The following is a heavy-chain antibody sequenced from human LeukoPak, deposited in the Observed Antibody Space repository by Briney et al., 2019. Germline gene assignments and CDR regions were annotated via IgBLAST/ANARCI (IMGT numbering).Heavy chain of an antibody. CDR2: IYHSGST. V-gene: IGHV4-30-4*08. D-gene: IGHD3-22*01. Sequence: KASETLSLTCTVSDSSISSGNYYWSWIRQPPGKGLEWIGYIYHSGSTDYNPSLKSRVAISVDRSKSQFSLKLSSVTAADTAVYYCARDRGQDYYNSRGGFDPWGQGTLVTVSS. J-gene: IGHJ5*02. CDR1: DSSISSGNYY. CDR3: ARDRGQDYYNSRGGFDP.